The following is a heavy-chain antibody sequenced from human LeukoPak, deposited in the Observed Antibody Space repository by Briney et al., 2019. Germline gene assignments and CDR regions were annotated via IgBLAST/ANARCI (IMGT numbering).Heavy chain of an antibody. Sequence: PSETLSLTCTVSGYSISSGYYWGWIRQPPGKGLEWIGTIRHSGSTDYYPSLKCRVTISLDTSKNQFSLKLSSVTAADTAVYYCAREVRSAWASFDPWGQGTLVTVSS. CDR1: GYSISSGYY. CDR3: AREVRSAWASFDP. J-gene: IGHJ5*02. CDR2: IRHSGST. D-gene: IGHD1-26*01. V-gene: IGHV4-38-2*02.